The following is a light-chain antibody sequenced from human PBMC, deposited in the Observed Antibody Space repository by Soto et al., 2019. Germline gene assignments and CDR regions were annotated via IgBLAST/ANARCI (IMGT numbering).Light chain of an antibody. J-gene: IGKJ5*01. V-gene: IGKV1-13*02. CDR2: DVS. CDR1: QDIRGG. Sequence: AIQLTQSPSSLSASVGDRVTITWRASQDIRGGLAWYQQKPGKPPKLLIFDVSSLQSGVPSRFSGSGSGTDFTLTISSLQPEDFATYYCQQFNTYPITFGQGTRLEIK. CDR3: QQFNTYPIT.